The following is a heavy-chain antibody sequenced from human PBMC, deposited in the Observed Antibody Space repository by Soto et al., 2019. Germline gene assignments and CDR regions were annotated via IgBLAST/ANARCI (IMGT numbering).Heavy chain of an antibody. CDR2: ISGSTTGI. CDR1: GLTFRTYY. CDR3: ARVAAVGIYYFDY. J-gene: IGHJ4*02. V-gene: IGHV3-11*01. Sequence: QVQLVGSGGGLSRPEGPLELSCQASGLTFRTYYWAGIRQAPGKGLEWISYISGSTTGIYYADSVKGRFTISRDNAETTLYLQLSGLRAEDTAVYYCARVAAVGIYYFDYWGQGTLVTVSS. D-gene: IGHD6-13*01.